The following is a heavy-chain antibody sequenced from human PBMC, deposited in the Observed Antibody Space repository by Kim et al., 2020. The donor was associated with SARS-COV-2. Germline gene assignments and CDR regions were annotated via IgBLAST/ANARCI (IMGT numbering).Heavy chain of an antibody. V-gene: IGHV1-2*02. J-gene: IGHJ6*02. CDR2: IEPDSGST. Sequence: ASVKVSCKISNHKFSVPYVHWVRRAPGRGLEWMGWIEPDSGSTKNGQNFQGRITMTRDVSTATAYMEVAPLRPDDTAVYYCAISEGGSGLIQFLEQDRFGMDVWGQGTSVTVSS. CDR1: NHKFSVPY. D-gene: IGHD3-3*01. CDR3: AISEGGSGLIQFLEQDRFGMDV.